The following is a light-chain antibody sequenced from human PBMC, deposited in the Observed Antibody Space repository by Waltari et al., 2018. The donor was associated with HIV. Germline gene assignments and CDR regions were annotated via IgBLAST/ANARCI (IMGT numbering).Light chain of an antibody. CDR1: TSNIGNNF. V-gene: IGLV1-51*01. CDR3: GTWDTSLNAGV. CDR2: DNH. J-gene: IGLJ2*01. Sequence: QSVLTQPPAVSAAPGQKVTIPCSGTTSNIGNNFVCWYQKLPGTAPKLLIFDNHKRPSGVSDRFSASKSATSATLDITGLHTGDEAEYYCGTWDTSLNAGVFGGGTKVSVL.